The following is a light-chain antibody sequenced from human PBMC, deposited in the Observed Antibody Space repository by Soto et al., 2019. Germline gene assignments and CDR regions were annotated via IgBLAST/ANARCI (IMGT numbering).Light chain of an antibody. Sequence: SYELTQPPSVSVAPGETARIPCGANNIGSKSVHWYQQKPGQAPVLIIYYDSDRPSGIPERFSASNSGNTATLTISRVEAGDEADNLCQVWDSREVFGGGTKLTVL. CDR2: YDS. J-gene: IGLJ2*01. V-gene: IGLV3-21*04. CDR1: NIGSKS. CDR3: QVWDSREV.